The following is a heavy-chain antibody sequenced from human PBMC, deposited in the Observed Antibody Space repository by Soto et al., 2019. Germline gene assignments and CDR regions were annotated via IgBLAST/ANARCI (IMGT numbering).Heavy chain of an antibody. CDR2: VHPSGST. V-gene: IGHV4-34*09. CDR1: SASLGDHY. CDR3: ARARAAEDSNWFDP. Sequence: SETLSLTCAVFSASLGDHYWAWIRQSPDKGLEWIGEVHPSGSTDYNPSLKSRVTISVDTSKNQFSLKLSSVTAADTAVYYCARARAAEDSNWFDPWGQGTLVTVSS. D-gene: IGHD2-15*01. J-gene: IGHJ5*02.